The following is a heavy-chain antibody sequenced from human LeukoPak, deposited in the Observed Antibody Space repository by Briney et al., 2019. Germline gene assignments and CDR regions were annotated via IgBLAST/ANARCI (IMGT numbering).Heavy chain of an antibody. CDR2: INHSGST. J-gene: IGHJ4*02. CDR3: ARGQYSSSWYATSGNYFDY. CDR1: GGSFSGYY. Sequence: SETLSLTRAVYGGSFSGYYWSWIRQPPGKGLEWIGEINHSGSTNYNPSLKSRVTISVDTSKNQFSLKLSSVTAADTAVYYCARGQYSSSWYATSGNYFDYWGQGTLVTVSS. D-gene: IGHD6-13*01. V-gene: IGHV4-34*01.